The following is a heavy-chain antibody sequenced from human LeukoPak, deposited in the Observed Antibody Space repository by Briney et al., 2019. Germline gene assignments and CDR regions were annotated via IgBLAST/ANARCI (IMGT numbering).Heavy chain of an antibody. CDR3: ARTAAGGGVSHTLENYYYYMDV. Sequence: GASVKVSCKTSGYTFSNYGVNWVRQAPGQGLEWMGWISGYNGNTNYAQKLQGRVTTTADTSTSTAYMELRSLRSDDTAVYYCARTAAGGGVSHTLENYYYYMDVWGKGTTVIVSS. CDR2: ISGYNGNT. D-gene: IGHD3-16*01. J-gene: IGHJ6*03. CDR1: GYTFSNYG. V-gene: IGHV1-18*01.